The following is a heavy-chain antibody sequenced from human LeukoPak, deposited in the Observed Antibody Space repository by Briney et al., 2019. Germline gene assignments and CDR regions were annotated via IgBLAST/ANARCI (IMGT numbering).Heavy chain of an antibody. D-gene: IGHD6-19*01. Sequence: ASVKVSCTASGNTFTSCAMHWVRQAPGQRLEWMGWINAGNGNTKYSQKFQGRVTITRDTSASIAYMELSSLRSEDTAVYYCARARIRTGIAVAGTIDYWGQGTLVTVSS. CDR1: GNTFTSCA. V-gene: IGHV1-3*01. J-gene: IGHJ4*02. CDR3: ARARIRTGIAVAGTIDY. CDR2: INAGNGNT.